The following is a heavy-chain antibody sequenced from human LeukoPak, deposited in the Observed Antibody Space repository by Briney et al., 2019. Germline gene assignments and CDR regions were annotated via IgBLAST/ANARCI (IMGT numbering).Heavy chain of an antibody. J-gene: IGHJ4*02. Sequence: GGSLRLSCAASGFTFDDYAMHWVRQAPGKGLEWVSGISWNSGSIGYADSVKGRFIISRDNAKNSLYLQMNSLRAEDTALYYCAKGDLGGWYPDYWGQGTLVTVSS. CDR1: GFTFDDYA. D-gene: IGHD6-19*01. CDR2: ISWNSGSI. CDR3: AKGDLGGWYPDY. V-gene: IGHV3-9*01.